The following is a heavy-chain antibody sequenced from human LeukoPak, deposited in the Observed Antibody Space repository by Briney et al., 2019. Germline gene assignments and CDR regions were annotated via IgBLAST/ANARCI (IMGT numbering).Heavy chain of an antibody. CDR3: AIRPPYSYGYPSLLRAEQNFDY. CDR1: GYTFTGYY. D-gene: IGHD5-18*01. Sequence: ASVKVSCKASGYTFTGYYMHWVRQAPGQGLEWMGWINPNSGGTNYAQNFQGRVTMTRDTSISTAYMELRRLRSDDTAVYYCAIRPPYSYGYPSLLRAEQNFDYWGQGTLVTVSS. J-gene: IGHJ4*02. CDR2: INPNSGGT. V-gene: IGHV1-2*02.